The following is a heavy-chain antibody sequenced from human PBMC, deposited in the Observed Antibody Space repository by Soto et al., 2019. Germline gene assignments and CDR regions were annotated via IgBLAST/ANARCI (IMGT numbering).Heavy chain of an antibody. J-gene: IGHJ4*02. CDR1: GGSFSGYY. CDR2: INHGGST. Sequence: QVQLQQWGAGLLKPSETLSLTCAVYGGSFSGYYWSWIRQPPGKGLEWIGEINHGGSTNYNPSLKSRVTISVDTSKNQFSLKLSSVTAADTAVYYCARGPYYCSGGSCYSGEHNFDYWGQGTLVTVSS. V-gene: IGHV4-34*01. CDR3: ARGPYYCSGGSCYSGEHNFDY. D-gene: IGHD2-15*01.